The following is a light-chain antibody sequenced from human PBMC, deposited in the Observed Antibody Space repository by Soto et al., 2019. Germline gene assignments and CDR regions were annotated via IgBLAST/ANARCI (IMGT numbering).Light chain of an antibody. J-gene: IGLJ1*01. CDR3: KSYAGSNTYV. Sequence: QSVLTQPPSASGSPGQSVTISCTGTKNDIGVYDFVSWYQHHPGKAPRLIIYEVVQRPSGVPDRFSGSKSGNTASLTVSGLQAADYADYFCKSYAGSNTYVFGSGTKVTGL. V-gene: IGLV2-8*01. CDR2: EVV. CDR1: KNDIGVYDF.